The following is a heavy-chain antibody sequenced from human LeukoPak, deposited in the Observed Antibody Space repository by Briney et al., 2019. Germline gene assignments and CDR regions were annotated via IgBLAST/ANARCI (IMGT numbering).Heavy chain of an antibody. V-gene: IGHV3-23*01. CDR1: GFTFGSYE. CDR3: VRGYSSPDF. D-gene: IGHD6-13*01. CDR2: VAVGGST. Sequence: GGSLRLSCAASGFTFGSYEMNWVRQAPGKGLEWLSSVAVGGSTYYADSVRGRFTISRDNSKNTLSLQMNSLRADDTAIYYCVRGYSSPDFWGQGTLVTVSS. J-gene: IGHJ4*02.